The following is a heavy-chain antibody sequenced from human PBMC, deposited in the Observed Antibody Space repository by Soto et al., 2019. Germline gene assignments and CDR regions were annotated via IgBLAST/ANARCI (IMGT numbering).Heavy chain of an antibody. D-gene: IGHD5-12*01. J-gene: IGHJ4*02. V-gene: IGHV4-61*01. CDR3: ARAGYDWAVDY. CDR1: GGSVSIGSDY. CDR2: IYYSGST. Sequence: SETLSLTCTVSGGSVSIGSDYWSWIRQPPVKGLEWIGYIYYSGSTNYNPSLKSRVTISVDTSKHPFTLKLSSVTAAATAVYYCARAGYDWAVDYWGQGTLVTVSS.